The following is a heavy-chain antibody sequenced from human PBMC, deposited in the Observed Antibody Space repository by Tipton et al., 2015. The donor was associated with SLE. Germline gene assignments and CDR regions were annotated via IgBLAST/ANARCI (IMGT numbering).Heavy chain of an antibody. CDR1: GGSIDGYY. Sequence: TLSLTCTVSGGSIDGYYWSWIRQSPGKGLEWIASIYYSGSTFNNPSLKSRVTISAVTSKNQFSLRVSSVTAADTAVYYCARDKPYDIWGQGTMVTVSS. J-gene: IGHJ3*02. CDR2: IYYSGST. V-gene: IGHV4-59*12. CDR3: ARDKPYDI.